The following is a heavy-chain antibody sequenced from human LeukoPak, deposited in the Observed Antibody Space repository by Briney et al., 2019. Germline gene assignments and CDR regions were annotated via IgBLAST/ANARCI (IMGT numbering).Heavy chain of an antibody. D-gene: IGHD1-1*01. CDR3: SRDSHGDDVYDY. Sequence: GGSLRLSCTVSGFTFEDFAMTWVRQAPGKGLEWVGFIRRRAYGGTKDYAASVKGRFTISIDDSKNIPFLQMNSLKTEDTAIYFCSRDSHGDDVYDYWGQGTLVTVSS. V-gene: IGHV3-49*04. CDR1: GFTFEDFA. CDR2: IRRRAYGGTK. J-gene: IGHJ4*02.